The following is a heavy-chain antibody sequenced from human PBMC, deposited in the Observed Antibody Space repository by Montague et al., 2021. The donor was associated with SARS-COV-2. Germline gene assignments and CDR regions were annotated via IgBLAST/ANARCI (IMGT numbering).Heavy chain of an antibody. CDR2: ISSDGGVN. CDR3: ARDSEQLPPGAFDI. D-gene: IGHD1/OR15-1a*01. V-gene: IGHV3-30*04. CDR1: GFNFNSYP. J-gene: IGHJ3*02. Sequence: SRRLSCAASGFNFNSYPMHWVRQTPGKGLEWVSVISSDGGVNYTADSVKGRFTISRDNSKNTLFLEMHSLRAEDTAVYYCARDSEQLPPGAFDIWGQGTVVTVSS.